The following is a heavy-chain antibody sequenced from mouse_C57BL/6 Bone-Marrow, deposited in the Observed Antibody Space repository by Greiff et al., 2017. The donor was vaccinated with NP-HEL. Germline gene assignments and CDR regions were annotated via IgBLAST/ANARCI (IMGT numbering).Heavy chain of an antibody. CDR1: GYTFTSYW. D-gene: IGHD1-1*01. V-gene: IGHV1-50*01. CDR2: IDPSDSYT. Sequence: QVQLQQSGAELVKPGASVKLSCKASGYTFTSYWMQWVKQRPGQGLEWIGEIDPSDSYTNYNQKFKGKATLTVDTSSSTAYMQLSSLTSEDSAVYYCARSPSYYYCSKSHDWGQGTTLTVSS. CDR3: ARSPSYYYCSKSHD. J-gene: IGHJ2*01.